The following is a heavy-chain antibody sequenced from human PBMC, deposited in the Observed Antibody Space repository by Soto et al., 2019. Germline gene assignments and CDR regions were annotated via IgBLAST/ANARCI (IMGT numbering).Heavy chain of an antibody. CDR3: ARTSTPGVTPAFDI. Sequence: QVQLVQSGAEVKKPGSSVKVSCKASVGTFSSYTISWGRQAPGQGLEWMGRIIPILGIANYAQKFQGRVTITADKSTSKAYMELSSLRSDDTAVYYCARTSTPGVTPAFDIWGQGTMVTVSS. CDR2: IIPILGIA. D-gene: IGHD2-15*01. V-gene: IGHV1-69*02. J-gene: IGHJ3*02. CDR1: VGTFSSYT.